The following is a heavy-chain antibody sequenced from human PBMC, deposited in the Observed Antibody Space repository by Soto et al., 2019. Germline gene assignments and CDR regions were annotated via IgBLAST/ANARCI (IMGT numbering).Heavy chain of an antibody. CDR2: ISSSSSYI. J-gene: IGHJ4*02. Sequence: GGSLRLSCAASGFTFSSYSMNWVCQAPGKGLEWVSSISSSSSYIYYADSVKGRFTISRDNAKNSLYLQMNSLRAEDTAVYYCARGLRYFDWLLDYWGQGTLVTVSS. CDR1: GFTFSSYS. CDR3: ARGLRYFDWLLDY. V-gene: IGHV3-21*01. D-gene: IGHD3-9*01.